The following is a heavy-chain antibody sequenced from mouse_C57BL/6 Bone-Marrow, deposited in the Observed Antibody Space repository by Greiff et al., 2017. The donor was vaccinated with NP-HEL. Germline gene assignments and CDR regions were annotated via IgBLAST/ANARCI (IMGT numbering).Heavy chain of an antibody. CDR1: GYTFTDYY. J-gene: IGHJ4*01. V-gene: IGHV1-26*01. D-gene: IGHD2-5*01. CDR2: INPNNGGT. Sequence: EVQLQQSGPELVKPGASVKISCKASGYTFTDYYMNWVKQSHGKSLEWIGDINPNNGGTSYNQKFKGKATLTVAKSSSTAYMELRSLTSEDSAVYYCARLYYSNYWGSYYAMDYWGQGTSVTVSS. CDR3: ARLYYSNYWGSYYAMDY.